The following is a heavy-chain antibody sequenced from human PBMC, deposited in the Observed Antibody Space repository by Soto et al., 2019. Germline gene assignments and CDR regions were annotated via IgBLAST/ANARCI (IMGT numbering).Heavy chain of an antibody. D-gene: IGHD2-8*01. Sequence: EVQLVESGGGLVQAGGSLRLSCAASGFALSSYWMHWVRRVPGKGLVWVSRINPDGSRIDYADSVRGRFTISRDNAKNTLLLQMNNLRAEDTALHHVAGGPVCAYWKFDPWGQGTLVTVSS. CDR1: GFALSSYW. V-gene: IGHV3-74*01. CDR2: INPDGSRI. J-gene: IGHJ5*02. CDR3: AGGPVCAYWKFDP.